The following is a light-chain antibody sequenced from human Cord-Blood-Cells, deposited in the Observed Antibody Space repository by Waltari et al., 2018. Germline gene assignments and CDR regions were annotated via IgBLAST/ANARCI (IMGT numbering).Light chain of an antibody. CDR2: WAS. Sequence: DIVMTQSPDSLAVSLGERATINCKPRQSVLYSSNNKNDLAWYQQKPGQPPKLLIYWASTRESGVPDRFSGSGSGTDFTLTISSLQAEDVAVYYCQQYYSTPYTFGQGTKLEIK. CDR1: QSVLYSSNNKND. J-gene: IGKJ2*01. V-gene: IGKV4-1*01. CDR3: QQYYSTPYT.